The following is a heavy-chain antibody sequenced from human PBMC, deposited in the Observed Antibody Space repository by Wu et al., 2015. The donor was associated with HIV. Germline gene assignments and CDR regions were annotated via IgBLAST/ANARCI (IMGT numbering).Heavy chain of an antibody. V-gene: IGHV1-2*02. Sequence: QVQLVQSGAEVKKPGASVKVSCKASGYTFTGYYMHWVRQAPGQGLEWMGWINPNSGGTNYAQKFQGRVTMTRDTSISTAYMELSRLRSDDTAVYYCARASYYDILTGSAGAVLMDVWGQGTTVTVSS. J-gene: IGHJ6*02. CDR3: ARASYYDILTGSAGAVLMDV. CDR1: GYTFTGYY. CDR2: INPNSGGT. D-gene: IGHD3-9*01.